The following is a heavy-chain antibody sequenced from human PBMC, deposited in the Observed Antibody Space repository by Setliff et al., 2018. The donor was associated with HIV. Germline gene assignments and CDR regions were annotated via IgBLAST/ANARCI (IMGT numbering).Heavy chain of an antibody. CDR3: ARWYYCVSGACYRADY. CDR1: GGSINSGGHY. CDR2: VHHGGGA. Sequence: SETLSLTCTISGGSINSGGHYWSWVRQPPGKGLEWVGHVHHGGGAKYNPFLKSRVTISVDTSKDQFSLKLSSVTAADTAVYYCARWYYCVSGACYRADYWGQGTMVTVSS. D-gene: IGHD2-21*02. J-gene: IGHJ4*02. V-gene: IGHV4-61*08.